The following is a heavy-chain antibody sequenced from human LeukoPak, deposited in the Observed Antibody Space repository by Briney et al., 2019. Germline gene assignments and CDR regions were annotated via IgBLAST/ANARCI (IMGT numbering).Heavy chain of an antibody. V-gene: IGHV1-69-2*01. J-gene: IGHJ4*02. CDR3: ATSQGGSGSYPS. D-gene: IGHD3-10*01. CDR1: GYTFTDYY. Sequence: ASVKISCKVSGYTFTDYYIHWVQQAPGKGLEWMGRVDPEDGETIYAEKFQGRVTITADTSTDTAYMVLSSLRSEDTAVYYCATSQGGSGSYPSWGQGTLVTVSS. CDR2: VDPEDGET.